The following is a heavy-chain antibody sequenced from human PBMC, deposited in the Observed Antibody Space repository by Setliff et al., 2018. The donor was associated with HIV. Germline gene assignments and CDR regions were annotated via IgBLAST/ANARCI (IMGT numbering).Heavy chain of an antibody. CDR3: ARLDSDALRYFDY. J-gene: IGHJ4*02. D-gene: IGHD3-16*01. Sequence: PGESLKISCKGSGYSFPTYWIAWVRQMPGKGLEWMGVIYPDESDSRYSPSFQGQVTISADKSISTAYRQWSSLKASDTAMYYCARLDSDALRYFDYWGQGTLVTVSS. CDR2: IYPDESDS. V-gene: IGHV5-51*01. CDR1: GYSFPTYW.